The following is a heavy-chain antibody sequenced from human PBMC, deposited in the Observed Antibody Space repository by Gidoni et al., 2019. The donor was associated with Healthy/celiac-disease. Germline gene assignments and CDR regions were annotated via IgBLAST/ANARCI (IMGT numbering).Heavy chain of an antibody. V-gene: IGHV3-15*01. CDR2: MKSKTDGGTT. D-gene: IGHD4-17*01. Sequence: EVQLVESGGGLVKPGGSLRLSCAASGFTFSTAWMSWVRQAPGKGLEWVGRMKSKTDGGTTDYAAPVKGRFTISRDDSKNTLYLQRNSLKTEDTAVYYCTTAFYGGNSWGQGTLVTVSS. CDR3: TTAFYGGNS. CDR1: GFTFSTAW. J-gene: IGHJ4*02.